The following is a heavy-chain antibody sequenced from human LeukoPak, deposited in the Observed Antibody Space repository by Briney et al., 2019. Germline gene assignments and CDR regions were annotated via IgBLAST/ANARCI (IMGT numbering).Heavy chain of an antibody. D-gene: IGHD1-1*01. V-gene: IGHV3-23*01. CDR2: ISGTSGTT. CDR3: ARVQPDNNDEYNWFDP. Sequence: GGSLRLSCAASGFTFNFYAMTWVRQGAGRGLKGVLPISGTSGTTNYADSVEGRFSISRDDSKNTLYLQMTSLRVEDTAVYFCARVQPDNNDEYNWFDPWGQGTQVTVSS. J-gene: IGHJ5*02. CDR1: GFTFNFYA.